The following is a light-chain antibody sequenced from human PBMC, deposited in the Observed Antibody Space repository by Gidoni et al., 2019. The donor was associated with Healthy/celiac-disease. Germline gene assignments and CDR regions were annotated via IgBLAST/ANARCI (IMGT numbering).Light chain of an antibody. CDR3: QQSYSTPPGGT. V-gene: IGKV1-39*01. J-gene: IGKJ4*01. Sequence: DIQMTQSPSSLSASVGDRVTITCRASQSISSYLNWYQQKPGKAPKLLIYAASSLQSGVPSRFSGSGSGTDFTLTISSLQPEDFATYYGQQSYSTPPGGTFGGGTKVEIK. CDR1: QSISSY. CDR2: AAS.